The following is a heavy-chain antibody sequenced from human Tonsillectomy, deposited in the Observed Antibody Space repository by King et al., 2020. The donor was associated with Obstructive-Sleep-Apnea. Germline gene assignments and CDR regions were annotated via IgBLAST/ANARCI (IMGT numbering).Heavy chain of an antibody. V-gene: IGHV3-30*18. CDR2: ISYDGSNK. Sequence: VQLVESGGGVVQPGRSLRLSCAASGFTFSSYGMHWVRQAPGKGLEWVAVISYDGSNKYYADSVKGRFTISRDNSKNTLYLQMNSLRAEDTAVYYCAKDRYSSSWVDYWGQGTLVTVSS. D-gene: IGHD6-13*01. CDR1: GFTFSSYG. CDR3: AKDRYSSSWVDY. J-gene: IGHJ4*02.